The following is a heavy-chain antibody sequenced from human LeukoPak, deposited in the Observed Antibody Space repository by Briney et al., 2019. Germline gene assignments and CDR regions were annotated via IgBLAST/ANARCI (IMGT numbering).Heavy chain of an antibody. CDR2: INPYSGAI. CDR3: ARDPKSQLLLDY. CDR1: GYTFTGYY. J-gene: IGHJ4*02. V-gene: IGHV1-2*02. Sequence: ASVKVSCKASGYTFTGYYVHWVRQAPGQGLEWMGWINPYSGAINYAQKFQGRVTLTRDTSISTAYMELSRLTSGDTAVYYCARDPKSQLLLDYWGQGTLVTVSS. D-gene: IGHD2-2*01.